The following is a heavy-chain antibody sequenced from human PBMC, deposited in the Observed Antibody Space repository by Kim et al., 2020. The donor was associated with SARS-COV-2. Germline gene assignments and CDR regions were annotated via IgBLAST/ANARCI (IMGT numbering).Heavy chain of an antibody. D-gene: IGHD1-26*01. CDR3: ARDRAYSGSRTIDY. CDR1: GFTFSSYS. CDR2: ISSSSSYI. J-gene: IGHJ4*02. Sequence: GGSLRLSCAASGFTFSSYSMNWVRQAPGKGLEWVSSISSSSSYIYYADSVKGRFTISRDNAKNSLYLQMNSLRAEDTAVYYCARDRAYSGSRTIDYWGQGTLVTVSS. V-gene: IGHV3-21*01.